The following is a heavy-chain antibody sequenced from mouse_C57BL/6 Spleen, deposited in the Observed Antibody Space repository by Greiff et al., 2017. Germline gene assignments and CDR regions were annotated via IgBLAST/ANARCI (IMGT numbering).Heavy chain of an antibody. J-gene: IGHJ1*03. CDR1: GYTFTSYW. V-gene: IGHV1-50*01. CDR2: IDPSDSYT. Sequence: QVQLQQPGAELVKPGASVKLFCKASGYTFTSYWMQWVKQRPGQGLEWIGEIDPSDSYTNYNQKFKGKATLTVDTSSSTAYMQLDSLTSEDSAVYYCARERYFDVWGTGTTVTVSS. CDR3: ARERYFDV.